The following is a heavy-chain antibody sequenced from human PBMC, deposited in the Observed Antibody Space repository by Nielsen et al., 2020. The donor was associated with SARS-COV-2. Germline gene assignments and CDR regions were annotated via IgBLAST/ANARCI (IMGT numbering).Heavy chain of an antibody. CDR1: GYTFTSYG. J-gene: IGHJ6*02. Sequence: ASVKVSCKASGYTFTSYGISWVRQAPGQGLEWMGWISAYNGNTNYAQKLQGRVTMTTDTSTSTAYMELRSLRSDDTAVYYCARGVTIFGVVGYGMDVWGQGTTVTVSS. CDR3: ARGVTIFGVVGYGMDV. CDR2: ISAYNGNT. V-gene: IGHV1-18*01. D-gene: IGHD3-3*01.